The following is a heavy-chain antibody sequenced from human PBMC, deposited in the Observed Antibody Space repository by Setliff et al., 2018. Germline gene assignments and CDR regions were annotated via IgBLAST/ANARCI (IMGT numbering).Heavy chain of an antibody. Sequence: ETLSLTCTASGGSISSSSHYWGWIRQPPGKGLEWIGNIYYTGSTYYNPSLKSRVTMSVDTSKRQFSLKLGSATAADTAVYYCARDMGQPYYFESWGLGTLVTVSS. J-gene: IGHJ4*02. CDR1: GGSISSSSHY. V-gene: IGHV4-39*07. CDR3: ARDMGQPYYFES. D-gene: IGHD1-1*01. CDR2: IYYTGST.